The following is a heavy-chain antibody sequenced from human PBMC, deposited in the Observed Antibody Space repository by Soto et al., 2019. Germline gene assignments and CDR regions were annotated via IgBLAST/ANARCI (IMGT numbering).Heavy chain of an antibody. V-gene: IGHV3-21*01. D-gene: IGHD5-12*01. J-gene: IGHJ4*02. CDR2: ISSSSSYI. CDR3: ARLKGPLKSGYDSYFDY. CDR1: GFTFSSYS. Sequence: EVQLVESGGGLVKPGGSLRLSCAASGFTFSSYSMNWVRQAPGKGLEWVSSISSSSSYIYYADSVKGRFTISRDNAKNSLYLQMNSLRAEDTTVYYCARLKGPLKSGYDSYFDYWGQGTLVTVSS.